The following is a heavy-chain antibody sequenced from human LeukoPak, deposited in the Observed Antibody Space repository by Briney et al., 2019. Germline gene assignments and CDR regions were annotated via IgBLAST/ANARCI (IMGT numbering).Heavy chain of an antibody. Sequence: PGGSLRLSCAPSGFTFSRHGMHWVRQARGKGLEWVAVISYDGGNKYYADSVKGRFTISRDNSKNTLYLQMNSLRAEDTAVYYCAKAGDGYNLLSSDYWGQGTLVTVSS. V-gene: IGHV3-30*18. CDR2: ISYDGGNK. J-gene: IGHJ4*02. D-gene: IGHD5-24*01. CDR1: GFTFSRHG. CDR3: AKAGDGYNLLSSDY.